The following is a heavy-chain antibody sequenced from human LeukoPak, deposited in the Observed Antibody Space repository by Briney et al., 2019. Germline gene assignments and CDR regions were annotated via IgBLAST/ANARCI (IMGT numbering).Heavy chain of an antibody. CDR1: GCTFTSYD. D-gene: IGHD3-9*01. V-gene: IGHV1-8*01. J-gene: IGHJ6*02. CDR2: MNPNSGNT. Sequence: GASVKVSCKASGCTFTSYDINWVRQATGQGLEWMGWMNPNSGNTGYAQKFQGRVTMTRNTSISTAYMELSSLRSEDTAVYYCARWLGFDWLLYSNYYYGMDVWGQGTTVTVSS. CDR3: ARWLGFDWLLYSNYYYGMDV.